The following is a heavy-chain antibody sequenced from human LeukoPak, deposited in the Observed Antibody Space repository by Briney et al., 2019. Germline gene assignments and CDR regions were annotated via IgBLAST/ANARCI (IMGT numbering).Heavy chain of an antibody. Sequence: SVKVSCKASGGTFSSYAISWVRQAPGQGLEWMGRIIPIFGTANYAQKFQGRVTITTDESTSTAYMELNSLRSEDTAVYYCARDKGSSGYYRTYYFDYWGQGTLVTVSS. J-gene: IGHJ4*02. CDR3: ARDKGSSGYYRTYYFDY. CDR1: GGTFSSYA. CDR2: IIPIFGTA. D-gene: IGHD3-22*01. V-gene: IGHV1-69*05.